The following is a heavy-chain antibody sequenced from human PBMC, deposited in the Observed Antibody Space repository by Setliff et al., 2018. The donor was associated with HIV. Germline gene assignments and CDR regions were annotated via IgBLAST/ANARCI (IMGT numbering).Heavy chain of an antibody. D-gene: IGHD3-9*01. CDR1: DDSFSTNY. CDR3: AKTGIWGDYDILTGSHYFFES. Sequence: SETLSLTCNVSDDSFSTNYWGWIRQPPGKGLEWIGHIYSSGSTNYNPSLKSRVTISVDTSKNQFSLKLYSVTAADTAIYYCAKTGIWGDYDILTGSHYFFESWGRGILVTVSS. CDR2: IYSSGST. J-gene: IGHJ4*02. V-gene: IGHV4-4*09.